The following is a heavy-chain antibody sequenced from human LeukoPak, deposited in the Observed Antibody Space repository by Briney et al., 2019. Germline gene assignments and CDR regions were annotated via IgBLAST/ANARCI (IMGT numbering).Heavy chain of an antibody. CDR2: INSDGSST. CDR3: ARAYSGYDNLDY. J-gene: IGHJ4*02. D-gene: IGHD5-12*01. CDR1: GFTFSSYW. V-gene: IGHV3-74*01. Sequence: GGSLRLFCAASGFTFSSYWMHWVRQAPGKGLVWVSRINSDGSSTSYADSVKGRFTISRDNAKNTLYLQMNSLRAEDTAVYYCARAYSGYDNLDYWGQGTLATVSS.